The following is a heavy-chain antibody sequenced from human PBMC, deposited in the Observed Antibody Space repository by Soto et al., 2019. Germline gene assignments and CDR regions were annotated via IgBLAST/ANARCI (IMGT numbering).Heavy chain of an antibody. J-gene: IGHJ4*02. CDR3: ARCFGSGFDY. V-gene: IGHV3-48*02. CDR2: ISTSGATR. D-gene: IGHD6-19*01. CDR1: GFTFSTDT. Sequence: EVQLVESGGGLVQPGGSLRLSCVASGFTFSTDTMNWVRQAPGKGLEWVAHISTSGATRYYADSVKGRFTISRDNAKTSLYLQMDGLRNEDTAVYYCARCFGSGFDYWGQGTLVTVSS.